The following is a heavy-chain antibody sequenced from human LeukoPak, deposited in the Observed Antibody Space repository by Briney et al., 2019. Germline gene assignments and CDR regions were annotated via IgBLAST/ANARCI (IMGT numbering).Heavy chain of an antibody. V-gene: IGHV3-21*01. CDR3: ARDWEELPPSFDY. CDR2: ISSSSSYI. CDR1: GFTFSSYS. Sequence: GGSLRLSCAASGFTFSSYSMNWVRQAPGKGLEWVSSISSSSSYIYYADSVKGRFTISRDNAKNSLYLQMNSLRAEDTAVYYCARDWEELPPSFDYWGQGTLVTVSS. J-gene: IGHJ4*02. D-gene: IGHD1-26*01.